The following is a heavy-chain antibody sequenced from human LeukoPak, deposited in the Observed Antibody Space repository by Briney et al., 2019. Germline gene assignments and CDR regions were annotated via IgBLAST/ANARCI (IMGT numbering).Heavy chain of an antibody. Sequence: GGSLRLSCAASGFSFSRYWMSWVRQAPGKGLEWVAVILSDGSKEFYTDSVKGRFTISRDNSKNTLYLQMNSLRAEDTAVYYCVQLLDDNPIRWYFGLWGRGTLVTVSS. CDR3: VQLLDDNPIRWYFGL. CDR1: GFSFSRYW. CDR2: ILSDGSKE. J-gene: IGHJ2*01. D-gene: IGHD1-14*01. V-gene: IGHV3-33*03.